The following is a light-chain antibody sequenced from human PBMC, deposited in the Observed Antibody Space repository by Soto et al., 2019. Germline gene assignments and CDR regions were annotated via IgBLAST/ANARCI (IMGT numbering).Light chain of an antibody. J-gene: IGLJ3*02. CDR3: CSYAGSTTWV. CDR2: EGS. Sequence: QSALTQPASVSGSPGQSITISCTGTSSDVGGQKLVSWYQQHPGKAPKVLLYEGSERPSGVSDRFSGSKSGNTASLTISGLQAEEEADYYCCSYAGSTTWVIGGGTKLTVL. CDR1: SSDVGGQKL. V-gene: IGLV2-23*01.